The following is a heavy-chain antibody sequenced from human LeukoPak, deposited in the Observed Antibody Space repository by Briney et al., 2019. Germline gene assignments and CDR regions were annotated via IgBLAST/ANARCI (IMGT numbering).Heavy chain of an antibody. D-gene: IGHD2-2*01. Sequence: PGGSLRLPCAASGFTFSSYWVHWVRQAPGKGLLWVSRINSDGSSTSYADSVKGRFTISRDNAKNTLYLQMNSLRDEDTAVYYCARDFFRSVSTSFNWFDPWGQGTLVTVSS. CDR2: INSDGSST. CDR1: GFTFSSYW. CDR3: ARDFFRSVSTSFNWFDP. J-gene: IGHJ5*02. V-gene: IGHV3-74*01.